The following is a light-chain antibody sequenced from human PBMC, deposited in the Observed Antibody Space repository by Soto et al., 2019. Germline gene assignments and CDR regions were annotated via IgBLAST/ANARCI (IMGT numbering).Light chain of an antibody. CDR3: QQRDDWPVT. CDR1: QSVDNH. J-gene: IGKJ4*01. CDR2: DAS. V-gene: IGKV3-11*01. Sequence: EVVLTQSPETLSLSPGLRATFSCRASQSVDNHLAWYQQKPGQAPRLLIFDASKRATGIPDRFSGSGSGTDFTLTISSLEPEDFAIYYCQQRDDWPVTVGGGTKVDIK.